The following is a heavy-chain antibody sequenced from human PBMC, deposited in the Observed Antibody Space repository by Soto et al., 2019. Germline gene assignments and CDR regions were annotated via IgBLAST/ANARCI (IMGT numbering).Heavy chain of an antibody. CDR3: ARGAYNHYSHSFDP. J-gene: IGHJ5*02. CDR2: MTPNSGNT. D-gene: IGHD4-4*01. CDR1: GYSFTRHD. Sequence: VQLVQSGAEVRKPGSSVRVSCKATGYSFTRHDINGLRQAAGQGLEWMGWMTPNSGNTVYAQKFQGRVTMTRNTSLTTAYTEVTSLKSKETPVYFCARGAYNHYSHSFDPWDQGTLVTAS. V-gene: IGHV1-8*01.